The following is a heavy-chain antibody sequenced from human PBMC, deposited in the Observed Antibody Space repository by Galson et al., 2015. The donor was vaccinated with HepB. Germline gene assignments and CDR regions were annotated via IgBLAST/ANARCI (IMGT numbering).Heavy chain of an antibody. Sequence: SVKVSCKASGGTFSSYAISWVRQAPGQGLEWMGGIIPIFGTANYAQKFQGRVTITADKSTSTAYMELSSLRSEDTAVYYCARERGDCSSTSCYVRWYYYYGMDVWGQGTTVTVSS. V-gene: IGHV1-69*06. D-gene: IGHD2-2*01. J-gene: IGHJ6*02. CDR3: ARERGDCSSTSCYVRWYYYYGMDV. CDR1: GGTFSSYA. CDR2: IIPIFGTA.